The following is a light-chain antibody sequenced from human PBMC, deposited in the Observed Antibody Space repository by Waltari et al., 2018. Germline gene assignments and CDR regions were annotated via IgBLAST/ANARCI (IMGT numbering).Light chain of an antibody. Sequence: DIQMTQSPSSLSASVGDRVTITCRASESISRYLSWYQQIPGKAPKLLIYSASTLQSGVPARFSGSRSGTDFTLTISSLQPEDFAPYFCQQVYSGPPIPFGQGTRL. J-gene: IGKJ5*01. CDR3: QQVYSGPPIP. V-gene: IGKV1-39*01. CDR1: ESISRY. CDR2: SAS.